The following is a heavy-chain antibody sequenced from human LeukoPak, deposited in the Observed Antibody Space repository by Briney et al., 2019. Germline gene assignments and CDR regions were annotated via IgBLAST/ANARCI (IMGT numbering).Heavy chain of an antibody. CDR3: GRSSPPAGYYSSSSGEVEDFPH. Sequence: PSETLSLTCTVSGGSISSYYWSWIRHPPGEGLEWIVYIYYSGSTNYNPSLTSRITISVDTSKTQFSPKLSSVTAADTAVYCCGRSSPPAGYYSSSSGEVEDFPHCGEGTLVTASS. CDR2: IYYSGST. J-gene: IGHJ1*01. D-gene: IGHD6-6*01. CDR1: GGSISSYY. V-gene: IGHV4-59*01.